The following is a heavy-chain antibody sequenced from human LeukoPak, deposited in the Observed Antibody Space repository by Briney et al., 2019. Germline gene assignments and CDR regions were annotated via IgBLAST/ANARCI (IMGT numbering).Heavy chain of an antibody. CDR2: INHSGST. CDR3: ARLNYYDSSGYYYSFDY. CDR1: GGSFSGYY. D-gene: IGHD3-22*01. J-gene: IGHJ4*02. V-gene: IGHV4-34*01. Sequence: SETLSLTCAVYGGSFSGYYWSWIRQPPGKGLEWIGEINHSGSTNYNPSLKSRVTISVDTSKNQFSLKLSSVTAADTAVYYCARLNYYDSSGYYYSFDYWGQGTLVTVSS.